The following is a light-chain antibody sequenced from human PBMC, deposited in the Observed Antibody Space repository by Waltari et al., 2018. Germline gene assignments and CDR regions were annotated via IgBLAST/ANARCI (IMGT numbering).Light chain of an antibody. CDR1: NSKLRSNH. CDR2: RNN. CDR3: ASWDDSHYV. Sequence: QSVLTQPPSASETPGQRVTIPCSGRNSKLRSNHLSWYQQLPGTAPKLLIYRNNQRPSGVPDRFSASKSGTSASLAIDGLRSEDEAVYYCASWDDSHYVFGPGTQVTVL. J-gene: IGLJ1*01. V-gene: IGLV1-47*01.